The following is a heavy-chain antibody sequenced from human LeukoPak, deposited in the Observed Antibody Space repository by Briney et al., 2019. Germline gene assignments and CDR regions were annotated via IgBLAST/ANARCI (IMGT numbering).Heavy chain of an antibody. Sequence: ASVKVSCTAPENTFTGYFINWVRQAPGQGPEWMGRINPNSGDTIYAQKFEGRFTISRDNSKNTLYLQMNSLRAEDTAIYYCAKDARGPGYWGQGTLVTVSS. V-gene: IGHV1-2*06. CDR3: AKDARGPGY. D-gene: IGHD3-10*01. CDR2: INPNSGDT. J-gene: IGHJ4*02. CDR1: ENTFTGYF.